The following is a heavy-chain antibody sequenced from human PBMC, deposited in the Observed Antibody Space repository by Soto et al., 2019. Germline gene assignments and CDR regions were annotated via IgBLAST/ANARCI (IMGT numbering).Heavy chain of an antibody. Sequence: PSETLSLTCTVSDDSFRGAEYYWSWIRQPLGKGPEWNGYTYHNGDTKYNPALRSRVTMSEDTSKNQFSLRLSSVTAADTAVYFCARGPAYIDGWRTFDLWGRGILVTVSS. CDR1: DDSFRGAEYY. D-gene: IGHD6-19*01. J-gene: IGHJ4*02. CDR3: ARGPAYIDGWRTFDL. CDR2: TYHNGDT. V-gene: IGHV4-61*08.